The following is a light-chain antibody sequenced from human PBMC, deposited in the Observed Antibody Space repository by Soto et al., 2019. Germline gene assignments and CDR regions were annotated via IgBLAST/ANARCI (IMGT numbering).Light chain of an antibody. V-gene: IGKV1-39*01. Sequence: DIEMTQSPSSLSASGGDRVTISCRASQSISSFVNWFQQKPGKAPKLLIYAASSLQSGVPSRFSGSGSGTDFTLTISSLQPEDFATYYCQQSYSTPINFGQGARLEIK. CDR2: AAS. CDR1: QSISSF. J-gene: IGKJ5*01. CDR3: QQSYSTPIN.